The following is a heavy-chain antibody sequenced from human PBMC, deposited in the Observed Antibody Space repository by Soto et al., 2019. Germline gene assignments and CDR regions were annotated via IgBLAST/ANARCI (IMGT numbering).Heavy chain of an antibody. J-gene: IGHJ4*02. CDR2: MNPNSGNT. CDR3: ARALRSQATPRGYYFDY. Sequence: QVQLVQSGAEVKKPGASVKVSCKASGYTFTSYDINWVRQATGQGIEWMGWMNPNSGNTGYAQKFQGRVTMTRNTSISTAYMELSSLRSEDTAVYYCARALRSQATPRGYYFDYWGQGTLVTVSS. D-gene: IGHD5-12*01. V-gene: IGHV1-8*01. CDR1: GYTFTSYD.